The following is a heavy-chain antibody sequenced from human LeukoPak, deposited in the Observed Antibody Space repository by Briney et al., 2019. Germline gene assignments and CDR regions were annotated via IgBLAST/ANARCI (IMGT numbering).Heavy chain of an antibody. CDR2: IKTDGSIT. CDR3: AKDIVGGGDDY. CDR1: GFSFSVYW. V-gene: IGHV3-74*01. J-gene: IGHJ4*02. Sequence: GGSLRLSCAASGFSFSVYWMHWVRQAPGKGPGWVSRIKTDGSITDYADFVKGRFTISRDNAKNSIYLQMNSLRVEDTAVYYCAKDIVGGGDDYWGQGTLVTVSS. D-gene: IGHD2-21*02.